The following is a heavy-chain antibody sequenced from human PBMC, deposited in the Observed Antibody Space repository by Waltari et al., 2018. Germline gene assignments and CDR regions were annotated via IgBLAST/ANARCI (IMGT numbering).Heavy chain of an antibody. V-gene: IGHV4-34*02. D-gene: IGHD6-19*01. CDR1: GASLSDYF. CDR2: NSLKDVT. Sequence: QVQLQQWGATLLKPSETLSLTCAVYGASLSDYFWTWILQSPGKGLEWIGENSLKDVTYYNPSLESRVSVHLDTSKNQFDLRLESVTAADTAIYYCARGPRDKWLGRYSGEYFHHWGPGTLVSVSA. J-gene: IGHJ1*01. CDR3: ARGPRDKWLGRYSGEYFHH.